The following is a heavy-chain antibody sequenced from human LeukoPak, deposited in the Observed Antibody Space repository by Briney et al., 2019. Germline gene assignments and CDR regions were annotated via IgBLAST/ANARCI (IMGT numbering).Heavy chain of an antibody. Sequence: GGSLRLSCAASGFTFSSYAMSWVRQAPRKGLEWVSAISGSGGSTYYADSVKGRFTISRDNSKNTLYLQMNSLRAEDTAAYYCARSRGYCTNGVCYTKAHFDYWGQGTLVTVSS. V-gene: IGHV3-23*01. CDR3: ARSRGYCTNGVCYTKAHFDY. CDR1: GFTFSSYA. D-gene: IGHD2-8*01. J-gene: IGHJ4*02. CDR2: ISGSGGST.